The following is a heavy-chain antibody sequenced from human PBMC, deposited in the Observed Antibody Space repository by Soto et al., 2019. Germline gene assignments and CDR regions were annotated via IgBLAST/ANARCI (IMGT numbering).Heavy chain of an antibody. CDR1: GISLSDFW. CDR3: ATERVSYFDAFEH. J-gene: IGHJ3*01. CDR2: IRQDGSDK. Sequence: VQLVASGGGLVQPGGSLTLSCVASGISLSDFWMSWVRQAPGKGLEWVANIRQDGSDKNYVDSVKGRFTVSRDSAKNSVYLHMTNLRAEDTAMYFCATERVSYFDAFEHGGQGTMVSVSS. V-gene: IGHV3-7*03. D-gene: IGHD1-26*01.